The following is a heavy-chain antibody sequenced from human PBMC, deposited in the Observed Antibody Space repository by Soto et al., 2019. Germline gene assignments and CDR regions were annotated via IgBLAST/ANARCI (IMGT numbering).Heavy chain of an antibody. J-gene: IGHJ4*02. CDR3: ARGRIGRITMIVVVSVSFDY. CDR1: GGSFSGYY. D-gene: IGHD3-22*01. V-gene: IGHV4-34*01. Sequence: QVQLQQWGAGLLKPSETLSLTCAVYGGSFSGYYWSWIRQPPAKGLEWIGEINHSGSTNYNPSLKSRVTISVDTSKNQFSLKLSSVTAADTAVYYWARGRIGRITMIVVVSVSFDYWGQGTLVTVSS. CDR2: INHSGST.